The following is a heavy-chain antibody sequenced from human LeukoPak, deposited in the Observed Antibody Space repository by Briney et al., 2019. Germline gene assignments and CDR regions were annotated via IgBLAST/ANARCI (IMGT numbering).Heavy chain of an antibody. CDR2: IWYDGSNK. D-gene: IGHD5-18*01. CDR3: AGGLRKAPVDY. J-gene: IGHJ4*02. V-gene: IGHV3-33*01. CDR1: GFTFSNYG. Sequence: PGRSLRLSCAASGFTFSNYGMHWVRQAPGKGLEWVAVIWYDGSNKYYADSVKGRFTISRDNSENTLYLQMNSLRAEDTAVYYCAGGLRKAPVDYWGQGTLVTVSS.